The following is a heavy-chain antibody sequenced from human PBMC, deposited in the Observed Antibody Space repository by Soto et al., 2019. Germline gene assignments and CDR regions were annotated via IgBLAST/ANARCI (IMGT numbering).Heavy chain of an antibody. J-gene: IGHJ4*02. Sequence: SGTLSLTCVVYGDSISSRSCSWVRHRAGKRLQWIGRIFADGNTYSSPALKGRVSMAIDKSQNQISLQLASVTAADTATYYCVRGTIVSLDYWGQGALVTVSS. CDR1: GDSISSRS. CDR3: VRGTIVSLDY. V-gene: IGHV4-59*10. CDR2: IFADGNT. D-gene: IGHD2-15*01.